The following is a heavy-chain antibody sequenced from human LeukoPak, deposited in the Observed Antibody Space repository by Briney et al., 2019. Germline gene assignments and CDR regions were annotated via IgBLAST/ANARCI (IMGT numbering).Heavy chain of an antibody. V-gene: IGHV4-30-4*01. CDR3: ARFPEWEYGMDV. CDR2: IYYSGST. D-gene: IGHD1-26*01. Sequence: SSETLSLTYTVSGGSISSGDYYWSWIRQPPGKGLEWIGYIYYSGSTYYNPSLKSRVTISVDTSKNQFSLKLSSVTAADTAVYYCARFPEWEYGMDVWGQGTTVTVSS. CDR1: GGSISSGDYY. J-gene: IGHJ6*02.